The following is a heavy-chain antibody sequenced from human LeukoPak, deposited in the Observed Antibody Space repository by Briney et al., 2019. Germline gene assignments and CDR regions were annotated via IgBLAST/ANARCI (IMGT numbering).Heavy chain of an antibody. Sequence: SETLSLTCTVSGGSISSSSYYWGWIRQPPGKGLEWLGSIYYSGSTYYNPSLKSRVTISVDTSKNQLSLKLSSVTAADTAVYYCARHGYSSSSGGFDYWGQGTLVTVSS. V-gene: IGHV4-39*01. CDR1: GGSISSSSYY. J-gene: IGHJ4*02. CDR3: ARHGYSSSSGGFDY. D-gene: IGHD6-6*01. CDR2: IYYSGST.